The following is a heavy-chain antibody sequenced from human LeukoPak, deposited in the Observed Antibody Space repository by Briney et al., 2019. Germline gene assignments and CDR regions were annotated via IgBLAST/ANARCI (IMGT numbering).Heavy chain of an antibody. CDR1: GFTFSSYA. CDR2: ISGSGGST. CDR3: AKDLSLLYYFDY. J-gene: IGHJ4*02. V-gene: IGHV3-23*01. Sequence: PGGSLRLSCAASGFTFSSYAMSWVRQAPGKGLGWVSAISGSGGSTYYADSVKGRLTISRDNSKNTLYLQMNSLRAEDTAVYYCAKDLSLLYYFDYWGQGTPVTVSS.